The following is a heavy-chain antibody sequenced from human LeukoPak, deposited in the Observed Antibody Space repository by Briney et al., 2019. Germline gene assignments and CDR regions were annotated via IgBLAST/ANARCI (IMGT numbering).Heavy chain of an antibody. CDR2: ISTNGGGT. V-gene: IGHV3-64*01. CDR3: ARYCNGCTCDCGYDY. D-gene: IGHD2-15*01. J-gene: IGHJ4*02. Sequence: PGGSLRLSCAASGFTFSSYAMHWVRQTPGKGLEYVSAISTNGGGTYYANSVKARFTISRDNSKNTLYLQMSSLRAEDLAMYYCARYCNGCTCDCGYDYWGGGALVTVSS. CDR1: GFTFSSYA.